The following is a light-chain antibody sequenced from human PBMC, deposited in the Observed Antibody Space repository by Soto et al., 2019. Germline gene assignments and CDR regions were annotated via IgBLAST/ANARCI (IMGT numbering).Light chain of an antibody. CDR3: SSYTSSSILYV. V-gene: IGLV2-14*01. CDR2: DVS. Sequence: QSVLTQPASVSGSPGQSITISCTGTSSDFGGYNYVSWYQQRPGKAPKPMIYDVSNRPSGVSNRFSGSKSGNTASLTISGLQAEDEADYYCSSYTSSSILYVFGTGTKVTVL. CDR1: SSDFGGYNY. J-gene: IGLJ1*01.